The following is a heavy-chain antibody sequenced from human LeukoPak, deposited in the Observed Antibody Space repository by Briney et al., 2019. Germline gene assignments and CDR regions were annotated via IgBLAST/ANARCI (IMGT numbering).Heavy chain of an antibody. Sequence: SETLSLTCAVYGGSFIGYYWSWIRQPPGKGLEWIGEINHSGSTNYNPSLKSRVTISVDMSNNQFSLKLSSVTAADTAVYYCSRGTSSAPLLSWGQGTLVTVSS. D-gene: IGHD3-10*01. J-gene: IGHJ5*02. CDR3: SRGTSSAPLLS. CDR2: INHSGST. V-gene: IGHV4-34*01. CDR1: GGSFIGYY.